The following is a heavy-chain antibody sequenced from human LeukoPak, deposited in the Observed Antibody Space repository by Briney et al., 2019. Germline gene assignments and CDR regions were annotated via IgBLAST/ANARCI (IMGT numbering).Heavy chain of an antibody. J-gene: IGHJ4*02. Sequence: GGSLILSCAASGFIFRNYWMSWVRQAPGKGLEWVANIKEDGSEKYYVDSVKGRFTTSRDNAKNSVYLQMDSLRVEDTAVYYCAKGRALDNWGQGTLVTVSS. CDR1: GFIFRNYW. V-gene: IGHV3-7*01. CDR3: AKGRALDN. CDR2: IKEDGSEK.